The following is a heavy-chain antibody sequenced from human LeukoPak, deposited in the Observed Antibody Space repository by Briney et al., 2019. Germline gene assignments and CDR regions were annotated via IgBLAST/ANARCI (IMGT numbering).Heavy chain of an antibody. V-gene: IGHV4-34*01. D-gene: IGHD7-27*01. CDR3: ARDNRNWGLRPLFDN. Sequence: SETLSLTCAVYGGSFSGYYWSWIRQPPGKGLEWIGEINHSGSTNYNPSLKSRVTISVDTSKNQFSLKLSSVTAADTAVYYCARDNRNWGLRPLFDNWGQGTLVTVSS. J-gene: IGHJ4*02. CDR2: INHSGST. CDR1: GGSFSGYY.